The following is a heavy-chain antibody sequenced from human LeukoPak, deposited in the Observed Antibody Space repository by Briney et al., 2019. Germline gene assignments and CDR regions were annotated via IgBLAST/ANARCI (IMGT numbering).Heavy chain of an antibody. Sequence: SETLSLTCSVSGGSISSSAYYWGWIRQPPGKGLEWIGSIYYSGSTYYNPSLKSRVTISVDTSKNQFSLKLSSVTAADTAVYYCARSFVTTVDYWGQGTLVTVSS. J-gene: IGHJ4*02. V-gene: IGHV4-39*07. CDR2: IYYSGST. CDR1: GGSISSSAYY. CDR3: ARSFVTTVDY. D-gene: IGHD4-17*01.